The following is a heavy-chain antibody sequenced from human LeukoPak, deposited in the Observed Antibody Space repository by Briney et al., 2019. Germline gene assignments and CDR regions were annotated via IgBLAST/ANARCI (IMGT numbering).Heavy chain of an antibody. J-gene: IGHJ5*02. CDR2: IYNSGST. D-gene: IGHD4-17*01. CDR1: CGSISRGSYY. CDR3: ARGANGDYAENWFDP. Sequence: SDTLSLTCTVSCGSISRGSYYWSWIRQPAGKGLEWVGRIYNSGSTNYNPSLKSRVTVSVDTSKNQFSLKLSSVTAADTAVYYCARGANGDYAENWFDPWGQGTLVTVSS. V-gene: IGHV4-61*02.